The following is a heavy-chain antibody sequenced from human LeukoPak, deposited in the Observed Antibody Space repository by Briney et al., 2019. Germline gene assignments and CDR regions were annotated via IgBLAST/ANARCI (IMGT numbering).Heavy chain of an antibody. V-gene: IGHV3-21*01. J-gene: IGHJ3*02. Sequence: GGSLRLSCAASGFTFSSYWMSWVRQAPGKGLEWVSSMSSTSIYIYYTDSVKGRFTISRDNAKNSLYLQMNSLRAEDTAVYYCAREGFGELSAGAFDIWGQGTMVTVSS. CDR2: MSSTSIYI. CDR1: GFTFSSYW. CDR3: AREGFGELSAGAFDI. D-gene: IGHD3-10*01.